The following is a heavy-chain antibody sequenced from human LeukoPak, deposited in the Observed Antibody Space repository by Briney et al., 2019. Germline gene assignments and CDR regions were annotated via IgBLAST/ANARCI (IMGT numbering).Heavy chain of an antibody. D-gene: IGHD6-13*01. CDR3: AREQLRRGAFDI. J-gene: IGHJ3*02. CDR2: IYPGDSDV. V-gene: IGHV5-51*01. CDR1: GYSFPNFW. Sequence: GESLKISCKASGYSFPNFWIGWVRQTPGKGLGWMGVIYPGDSDVRYSPSFQGEVTISADKSITTAYLQWNSLKASDTAMYYCAREQLRRGAFDIWGQGTMVTVSS.